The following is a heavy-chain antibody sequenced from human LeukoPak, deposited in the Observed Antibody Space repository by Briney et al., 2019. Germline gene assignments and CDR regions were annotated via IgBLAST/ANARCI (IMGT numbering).Heavy chain of an antibody. CDR1: GVSFSGYY. D-gene: IGHD6-13*01. J-gene: IGHJ4*02. V-gene: IGHV4-34*01. Sequence: SETLSLTCVVYGVSFSGYYWSWIRQPPGKGLEWIGEINHSGSTNYNPSLKSRVTISVDTSKNQFSLKLSSVTAADTAVYYCARVETAAGYFDYWGQGTLVTVSS. CDR2: INHSGST. CDR3: ARVETAAGYFDY.